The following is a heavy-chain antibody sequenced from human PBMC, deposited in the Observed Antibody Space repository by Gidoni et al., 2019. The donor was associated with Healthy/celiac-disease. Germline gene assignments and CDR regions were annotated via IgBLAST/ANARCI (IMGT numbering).Heavy chain of an antibody. V-gene: IGHV1-46*01. CDR3: ARARGLYYFDY. D-gene: IGHD3-10*01. CDR2: INPSGGST. Sequence: QVQLVQSGAEVKKPGASVKVSCKASGYTFTSYYMHCVRQAPGQGLEWRGIINPSGGSTSYAQKFQGRVTMTRDTSTSTVYMELSSLRSEDTAVYYCARARGLYYFDYWGQGTLVTVSS. CDR1: GYTFTSYY. J-gene: IGHJ4*02.